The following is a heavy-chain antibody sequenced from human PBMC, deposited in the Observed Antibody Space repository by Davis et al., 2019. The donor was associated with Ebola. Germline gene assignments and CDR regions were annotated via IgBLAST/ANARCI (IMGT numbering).Heavy chain of an antibody. V-gene: IGHV3-33*06. CDR2: IWYDGSNK. CDR1: GFTFSSYG. Sequence: GESLKISCAASGFTFSSYGMHWVRQAPGKGLEWVAVIWYDGSNKYYADSVKGRFTISRDNSKNTLYLQMNSLRAEDTAVYYCAKDNDYYDSSGYYYYWGQGTLVTVSS. CDR3: AKDNDYYDSSGYYYY. J-gene: IGHJ4*02. D-gene: IGHD3-22*01.